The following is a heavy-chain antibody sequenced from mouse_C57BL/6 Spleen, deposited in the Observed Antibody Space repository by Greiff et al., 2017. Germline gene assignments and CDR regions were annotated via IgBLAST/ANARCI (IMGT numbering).Heavy chain of an antibody. CDR2: IYPSDSET. D-gene: IGHD1-1*01. CDR3: ARGGFGSGYAMDY. CDR1: GYTFTSYW. J-gene: IGHJ4*01. Sequence: QVQLQQPGAELVRPGSSVKLSCKASGYTFTSYWMDWVQQRPGQGLEWIGNIYPSDSETHYNQKFKDKATLTVDKSSSTAYMQLSRLTSEDSAVYYCARGGFGSGYAMDYWGQGTSVTVSS. V-gene: IGHV1-61*01.